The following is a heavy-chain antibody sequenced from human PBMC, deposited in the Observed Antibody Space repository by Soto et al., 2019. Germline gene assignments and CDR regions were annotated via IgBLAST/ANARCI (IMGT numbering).Heavy chain of an antibody. D-gene: IGHD1-26*01. J-gene: IGHJ5*02. CDR1: GYTFSSYD. V-gene: IGHV1-8*01. Sequence: QVQLVQSGAEVKKPGASVKVSCKASGYTFSSYDINWVRQATGQGLEWMGWMNPNSGNTGYAQKFQGRVTMTRNTSIRTAYMELSSLRSEDTAVYYCAIRDSRWERHLFDPWGQGTLVTVSS. CDR2: MNPNSGNT. CDR3: AIRDSRWERHLFDP.